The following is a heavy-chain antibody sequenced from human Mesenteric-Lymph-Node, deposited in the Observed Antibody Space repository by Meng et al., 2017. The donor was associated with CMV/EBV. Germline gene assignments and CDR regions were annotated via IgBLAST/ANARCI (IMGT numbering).Heavy chain of an antibody. CDR2: IKEDGSDK. Sequence: GESLKISCTASGFTFSDHWMNWVRQAPGKGLEWVANIKEDGSDKKYVDSVKGRFTISRDNAKNSVDLQMNSLRVEDTAVYYCASSRGWSGFNYWGRGTLVTVSS. V-gene: IGHV3-7*01. CDR3: ASSRGWSGFNY. D-gene: IGHD6-19*01. CDR1: GFTFSDHW. J-gene: IGHJ4*02.